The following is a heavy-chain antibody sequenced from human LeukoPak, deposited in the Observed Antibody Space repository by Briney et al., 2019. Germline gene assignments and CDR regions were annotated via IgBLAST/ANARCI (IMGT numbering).Heavy chain of an antibody. Sequence: ASVKVSCKASGYIFTASYIHWVRQAPRQGLEWMGWINPNIGGTSFAKKFQGRVTLTRDTSITTTYLELTGLRSDDTAVYFCARGGCSGVSCYSVDSWGQGTLVTVSS. CDR3: ARGGCSGVSCYSVDS. D-gene: IGHD2-15*01. CDR2: INPNIGGT. CDR1: GYIFTASY. V-gene: IGHV1-2*02. J-gene: IGHJ4*02.